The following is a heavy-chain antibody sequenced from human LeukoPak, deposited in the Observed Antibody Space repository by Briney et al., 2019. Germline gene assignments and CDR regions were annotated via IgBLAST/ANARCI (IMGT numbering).Heavy chain of an antibody. V-gene: IGHV3-30*01. CDR3: ARDRGWYYYDSSGYYTDAFDI. CDR1: GFTFSSYA. CDR2: ISYDGSNK. J-gene: IGHJ3*02. Sequence: GGSLRLSCAASGFTFSSYAMHWVRQAPGKGLEWVAVISYDGSNKYYAGSVKGRFTISRDNSKNTLYLQMNSLRAEDTAVYYCARDRGWYYYDSSGYYTDAFDIWGQGTMVTVSS. D-gene: IGHD3-22*01.